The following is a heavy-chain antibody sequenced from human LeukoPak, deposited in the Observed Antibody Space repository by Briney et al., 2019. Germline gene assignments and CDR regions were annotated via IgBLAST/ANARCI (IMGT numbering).Heavy chain of an antibody. CDR3: AKAFRAAAGNFGSDY. CDR2: ISYDGSNK. CDR1: GFTSSRYG. D-gene: IGHD6-13*01. Sequence: GKSLRLSCAASGFTSSRYGMHWVRQAPGKGLEWVAFISYDGSNKDYADSVKGRFTISRDNSKNTLYLQMSSLRAEDTAVYYCAKAFRAAAGNFGSDYWGQGTLVTVSS. V-gene: IGHV3-30*18. J-gene: IGHJ4*02.